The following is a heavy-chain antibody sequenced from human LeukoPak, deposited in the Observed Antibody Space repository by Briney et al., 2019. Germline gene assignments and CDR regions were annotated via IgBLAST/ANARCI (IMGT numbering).Heavy chain of an antibody. J-gene: IGHJ4*02. D-gene: IGHD6-19*01. CDR2: ISGSGGST. Sequence: GGSLRLSCAASGLTFSSYAMSWVRQAPGKGLEWVSAISGSGGSTYYADSVKGRSAISRDNSKNTLYLQINSLRAEDTAVYYCAKVSLGLVLRWGQGTLVTVSS. CDR3: AKVSLGLVLR. CDR1: GLTFSSYA. V-gene: IGHV3-23*01.